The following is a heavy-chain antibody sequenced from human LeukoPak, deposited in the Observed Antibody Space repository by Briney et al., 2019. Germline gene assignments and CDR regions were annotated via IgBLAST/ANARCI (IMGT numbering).Heavy chain of an antibody. D-gene: IGHD2-2*01. CDR2: IKRDGSEK. V-gene: IGHV3-7*01. J-gene: IGHJ4*02. CDR3: ARSSSRGLSGAAAFDY. CDR1: GLTFSSNW. Sequence: GGSLRLSCAASGLTFSSNWMSWVRQAPGKGLEWVANIKRDGSEKYYVDSVKGRFTISRDNAKNSLYLQMNSLRAEDTAVYYCARSSSRGLSGAAAFDYWGRGTLVTVSS.